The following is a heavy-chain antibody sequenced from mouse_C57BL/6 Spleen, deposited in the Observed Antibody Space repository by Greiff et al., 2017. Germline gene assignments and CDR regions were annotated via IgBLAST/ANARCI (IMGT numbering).Heavy chain of an antibody. J-gene: IGHJ2*01. CDR2: IWTGGGT. Sequence: VKLVESGPGLVAPSQSLSITCTVSGFSLTSYAISWVRQPPGKGLEWLGVIWTGGGTNYNSALKSRLSISKDNSKSQVFLKMNSLQTDDTARYYCARNFPDYYGSSYNFDYWGQGTTLTVSS. V-gene: IGHV2-9-1*01. CDR3: ARNFPDYYGSSYNFDY. D-gene: IGHD1-1*01. CDR1: GFSLTSYA.